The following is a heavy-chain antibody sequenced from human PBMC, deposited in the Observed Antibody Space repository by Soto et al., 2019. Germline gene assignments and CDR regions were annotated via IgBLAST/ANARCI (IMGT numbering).Heavy chain of an antibody. Sequence: GESLKISCKGSGYLFSSYWINWVRQMPGKGLEWMGRIDPSDSYTNYGPPFQGHVTISADKSITTAYLQWSSLKASDTAMYYCARAGGFDYWGQGTLVTVS. CDR1: GYLFSSYW. CDR3: ARAGGFDY. V-gene: IGHV5-10-1*01. J-gene: IGHJ4*02. CDR2: IDPSDSYT.